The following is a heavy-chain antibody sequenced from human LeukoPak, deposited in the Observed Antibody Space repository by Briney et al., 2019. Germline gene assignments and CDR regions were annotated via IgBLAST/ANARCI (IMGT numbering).Heavy chain of an antibody. CDR2: INSNGDEI. D-gene: IGHD1-1*01. Sequence: GGSLTLSCAASGFTFSTYAMTWVRQAPGKGLEWVSGINSNGDEIYYADSVRGRFTISRDNSNNALYLQMDSLRTEDTAVYYCTRDGRPTDAFDIWGQGTLVTVSS. J-gene: IGHJ3*02. V-gene: IGHV3-23*01. CDR3: TRDGRPTDAFDI. CDR1: GFTFSTYA.